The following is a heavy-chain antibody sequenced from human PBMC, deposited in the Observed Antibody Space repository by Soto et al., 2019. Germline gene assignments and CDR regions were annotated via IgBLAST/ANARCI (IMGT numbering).Heavy chain of an antibody. D-gene: IGHD6-13*01. CDR2: IYSDDST. CDR1: GFTVSSNY. CDR3: ARDLHSSSWFGY. Sequence: EVQLVETGGGLIQPGGSLRLSCAASGFTVSSNYMSWVRQAPGKGVEWVSSIYSDDSTYYADSVKGRFTISRDNSKNALYLEMNSLRDEDTAVYYCARDLHSSSWFGYWGQGTLVTVSS. J-gene: IGHJ5*01. V-gene: IGHV3-53*02.